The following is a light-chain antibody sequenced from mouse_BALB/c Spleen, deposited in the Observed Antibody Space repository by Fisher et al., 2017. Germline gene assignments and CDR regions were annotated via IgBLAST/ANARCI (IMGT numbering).Light chain of an antibody. V-gene: IGKV3-10*01. J-gene: IGKJ1*01. CDR2: LAS. CDR1: ESADNYGISF. Sequence: IVMTQSTASLAVSLGQRATISCRASESADNYGISFMNWFQQKPGQPPKLLIYLASNLESGVPARFSGSGSRTDFTLTIDPVEADDAATYYCQQNNEDPWTFGGGTKLEIK. CDR3: QQNNEDPWT.